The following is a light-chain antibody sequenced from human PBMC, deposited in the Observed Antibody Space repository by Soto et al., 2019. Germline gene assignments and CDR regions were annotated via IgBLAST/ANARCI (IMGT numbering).Light chain of an antibody. CDR2: GAS. J-gene: IGKJ1*01. CDR3: QQFNNWPWT. Sequence: DIVLTQSPGTLSLSPGERATISCRASQSVPSSYFAWYQQRPGQAPRLLHYGASTRATGIPARFSGSGSGTEFTLSISSLQSDDFAVYYCQQFNNWPWTFGQGTKVEIK. V-gene: IGKV3D-15*01. CDR1: QSVPSSY.